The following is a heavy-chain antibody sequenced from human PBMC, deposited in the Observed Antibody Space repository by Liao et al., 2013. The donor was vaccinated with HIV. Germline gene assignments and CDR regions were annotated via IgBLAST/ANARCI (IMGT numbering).Heavy chain of an antibody. CDR1: GGSISSYY. V-gene: IGHV4-4*07. Sequence: QVQLQESGPGLVKPSETLSLTCTVSGGSISSYYWSWIRQPAGKGLEWIGRIYTSGSANYNPSLKSRVTMSVDTSKNQFSLKLSSVTAADTAVYYCASQIGAYCGGDCYPGAFDIWGQGTMVTVSS. CDR3: ASQIGAYCGGDCYPGAFDI. D-gene: IGHD2-21*01. CDR2: IYTSGSA. J-gene: IGHJ3*02.